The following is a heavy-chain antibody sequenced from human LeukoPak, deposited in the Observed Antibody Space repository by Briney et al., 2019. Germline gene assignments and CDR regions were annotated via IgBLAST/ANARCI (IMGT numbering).Heavy chain of an antibody. D-gene: IGHD5-18*01. CDR1: GFTFSGSA. J-gene: IGHJ4*02. Sequence: GGSLRLSCAASGFTFSGSAMHWVRRASGKGLEWVGRIRSKANSYATAYAASVKGRFTISRDDSKNTAYLQMNSLRAEDTAVYYCANDLGWIQLNLGRGQGTLVTVSS. V-gene: IGHV3-73*01. CDR3: ANDLGWIQLNLG. CDR2: IRSKANSYAT.